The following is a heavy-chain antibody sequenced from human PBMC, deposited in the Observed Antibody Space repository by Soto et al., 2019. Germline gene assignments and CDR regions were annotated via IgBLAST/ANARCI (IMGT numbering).Heavy chain of an antibody. CDR1: GFNLSSYG. J-gene: IGHJ6*02. D-gene: IGHD3-10*01. Sequence: PGGPLRLSCETSGFNLSSYGMHWVRQAPGKGLAWVAIIWYDGGKNYYAVSVKGRVTMTRDTSTSTVYMELSSLRSGDTAVYYCARGHNPYYYYGMDVWGQGTTVTVSS. CDR2: IWYDGGKN. V-gene: IGHV3-30*02. CDR3: ARGHNPYYYYGMDV.